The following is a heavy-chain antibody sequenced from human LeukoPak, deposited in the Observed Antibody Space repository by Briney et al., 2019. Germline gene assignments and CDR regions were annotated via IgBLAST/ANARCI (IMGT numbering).Heavy chain of an antibody. V-gene: IGHV1-2*02. CDR3: LSGYDLYY. J-gene: IGHJ4*02. Sequence: ASVAVSCTATGYTFTGYWMHWVGQAPGQGVEWMGWINPKSGDTNYGQKFHGRLTITRDTYISTAYLELSRLRSDDTAVYYCLSGYDLYYWGQGTLVTVST. CDR1: GYTFTGYW. D-gene: IGHD5-12*01. CDR2: INPKSGDT.